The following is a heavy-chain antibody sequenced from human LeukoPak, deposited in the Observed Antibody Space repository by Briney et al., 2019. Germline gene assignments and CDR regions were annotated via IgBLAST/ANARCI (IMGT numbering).Heavy chain of an antibody. CDR2: IYTSRSP. V-gene: IGHV4-61*02. J-gene: IGHJ4*02. CDR1: RRSISSGSYY. CDR3: AGETLGGRGDY. Sequence: SENLFLNCTVSRRSISSGSYYWSWIRQPAGKGLEWIGRIYTSRSPTYNPTLKSRVSRSVDPSKQQASQQQSSLTAAYSVVYYCAGETLGGRGDYWGQGTLVTVSS. D-gene: IGHD2-15*01.